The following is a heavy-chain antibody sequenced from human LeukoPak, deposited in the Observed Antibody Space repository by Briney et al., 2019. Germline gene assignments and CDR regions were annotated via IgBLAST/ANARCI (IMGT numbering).Heavy chain of an antibody. D-gene: IGHD6-13*01. CDR1: GYTFSGSY. CDR2: INPNSGDT. J-gene: IGHJ5*02. Sequence: VASVKVSCKTSGYTFSGSYIHWVRQAPGQGLEWMGQINPNSGDTNYAQKFQGRVTMTRDTSISTAYMELSRLKSDDTAVYYCARERPNSSSWYARWFDPWGQGTLVTVSS. V-gene: IGHV1-2*06. CDR3: ARERPNSSSWYARWFDP.